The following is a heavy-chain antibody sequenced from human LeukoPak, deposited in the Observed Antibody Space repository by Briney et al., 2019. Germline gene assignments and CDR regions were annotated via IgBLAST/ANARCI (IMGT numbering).Heavy chain of an antibody. V-gene: IGHV1-69*04. CDR2: TIPIFGIA. J-gene: IGHJ4*02. CDR1: GGTFRSYA. D-gene: IGHD1-26*01. CDR3: ARDRSESSFYGPFLDY. Sequence: ASVNVSCKASGGTFRSYAISWVRQAPGQGLEGMGRTIPIFGIANYAQKFQGRVTIPAEKSTSTAYMELSSPRSEDTAVYYCARDRSESSFYGPFLDYWGQGTLVTVSS.